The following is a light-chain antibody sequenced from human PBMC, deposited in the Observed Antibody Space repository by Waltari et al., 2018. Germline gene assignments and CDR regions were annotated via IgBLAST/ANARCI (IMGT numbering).Light chain of an antibody. Sequence: QSALTQPASVSGSPGQSITISCTGTSSDIGSYDLVSWYQHHPGQAPKLVIFEVSQRPSGVSNRVSGSKSGNTASLTISGRQAEDEADYHCCSYAGNSIYVFGTGTKVTVL. CDR1: SSDIGSYDL. CDR3: CSYAGNSIYV. V-gene: IGLV2-23*02. CDR2: EVS. J-gene: IGLJ1*01.